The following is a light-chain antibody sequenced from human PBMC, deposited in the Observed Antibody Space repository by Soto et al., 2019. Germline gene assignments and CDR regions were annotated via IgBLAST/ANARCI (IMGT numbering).Light chain of an antibody. CDR1: QSVSSY. CDR2: DAS. Sequence: EIGLTQSPATLSLSPGERTTLSCRAGQSVSSYLAWYQQKPGQAPRLLIYDASNRATGIPARFSGSGSGTDFTLTISSLEPEDFAVYYCQQRSNWPPSWTFGQGTKVDIK. J-gene: IGKJ1*01. V-gene: IGKV3-11*01. CDR3: QQRSNWPPSWT.